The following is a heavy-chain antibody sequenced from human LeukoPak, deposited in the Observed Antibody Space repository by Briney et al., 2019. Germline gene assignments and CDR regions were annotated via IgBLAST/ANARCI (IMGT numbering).Heavy chain of an antibody. Sequence: ALVKVSCKASEYTFTDYYIHWIRQAPGQGLEWMGRISPNTGGTDHAQEFRDKITMTRDTSISTAYIELSRLISDDTAVYYCARGGRSGYRYFDYWGQGTLVTVSS. V-gene: IGHV1-2*06. CDR3: ARGGRSGYRYFDY. CDR2: ISPNTGGT. D-gene: IGHD5-18*01. J-gene: IGHJ4*02. CDR1: EYTFTDYY.